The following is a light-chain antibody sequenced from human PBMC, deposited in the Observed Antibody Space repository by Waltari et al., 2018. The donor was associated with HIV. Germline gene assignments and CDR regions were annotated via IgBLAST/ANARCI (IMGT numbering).Light chain of an antibody. J-gene: IGLJ2*01. V-gene: IGLV2-14*03. CDR2: DVS. CDR3: SSYASSGTPVV. Sequence: QSALTQPASVSGSPGQSITISCTGTSSDVGGYNYVSWYQQHPGKAPKLMIFDVSYRPSGVSNRFSGSKSGNTASLTISGLQAEDEADYFCSSYASSGTPVVFGGGTKLTVL. CDR1: SSDVGGYNY.